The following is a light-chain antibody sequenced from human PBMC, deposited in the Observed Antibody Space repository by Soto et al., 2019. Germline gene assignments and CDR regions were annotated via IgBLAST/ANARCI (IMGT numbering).Light chain of an antibody. J-gene: IGLJ1*01. Sequence: QSALTQPASVSGSPGQSITISCTGSDVGSYNLVSWYQQHPGKAPKLMIYEVTKRPSGVSNRFSGSKSGNTASLTISGLQAEDEADYYCGSYAGSTTHDVFGTGTKLTVL. CDR3: GSYAGSTTHDV. V-gene: IGLV2-23*02. CDR1: DVGSYNL. CDR2: EVT.